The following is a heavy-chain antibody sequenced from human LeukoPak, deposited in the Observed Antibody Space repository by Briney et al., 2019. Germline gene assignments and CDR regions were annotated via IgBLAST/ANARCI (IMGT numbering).Heavy chain of an antibody. Sequence: PSETLSLTXTVSGGSISSSSYYWGWIRQPPGKGLEWIGSIYYSGSTYYNPSLKSRVTISVDTSKNQFSLKLSSVTAADTAVYYCARQEGIVGAKRYFDYWGQGTLVTVSS. D-gene: IGHD1-26*01. J-gene: IGHJ4*02. CDR1: GGSISSSSYY. V-gene: IGHV4-39*01. CDR2: IYYSGST. CDR3: ARQEGIVGAKRYFDY.